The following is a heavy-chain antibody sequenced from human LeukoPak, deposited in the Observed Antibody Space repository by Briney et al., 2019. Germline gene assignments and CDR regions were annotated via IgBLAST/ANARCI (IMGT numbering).Heavy chain of an antibody. CDR1: GFIFSCCG. D-gene: IGHD3-22*01. V-gene: IGHV3-30*19. CDR2: IWADGSNK. CDR3: AREYYYDSSGYSIPNAFDI. Sequence: QAGGSLRLSCAASGFIFSCCGLHWVRQAPGKGLEWVAVIWADGSNKYYADSVKGRFTISRDNSKNTLYLQMNSLRAEDTAVYYCAREYYYDSSGYSIPNAFDIWGQGTMVTVSS. J-gene: IGHJ3*02.